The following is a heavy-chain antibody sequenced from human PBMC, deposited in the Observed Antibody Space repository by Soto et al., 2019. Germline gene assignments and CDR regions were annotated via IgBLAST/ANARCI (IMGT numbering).Heavy chain of an antibody. CDR1: GFTFSDHQ. CDR2: ITRSGNTM. J-gene: IGHJ4*02. V-gene: IGHV3-11*01. D-gene: IGHD3-3*01. Sequence: GGSLRLSCAASGFTFSDHQMSWIRQAPGKGLEWVTYITRSGNTMYYADSVKGRFTISRDNAKNSLYLQMNSLRAEDTAVYYCARDIEGRTRFRVAFRDFDYWGQGNLVTVSS. CDR3: ARDIEGRTRFRVAFRDFDY.